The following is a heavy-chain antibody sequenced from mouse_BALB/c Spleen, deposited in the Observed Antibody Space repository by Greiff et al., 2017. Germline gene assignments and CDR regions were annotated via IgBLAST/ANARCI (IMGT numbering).Heavy chain of an antibody. D-gene: IGHD1-1*01. J-gene: IGHJ4*01. Sequence: VKLVESGPGLVAPSQSLSITCTVSGFSLTSYGVHWVRQPPGKGLEWLGVIWAGGSTNYNSALMSRLSISKDNSKSQVFLKMNSLQTDDTAMYYCARDGGILRHAMDYWGQGTSVTVSS. CDR2: IWAGGST. CDR1: GFSLTSYG. CDR3: ARDGGILRHAMDY. V-gene: IGHV2-9*02.